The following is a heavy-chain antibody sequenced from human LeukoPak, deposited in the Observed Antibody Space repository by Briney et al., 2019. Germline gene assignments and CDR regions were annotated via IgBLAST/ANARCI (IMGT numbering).Heavy chain of an antibody. CDR3: ASDRGLRCSSTSCYEFDP. CDR2: IYTSGST. V-gene: IGHV4-4*07. J-gene: IGHJ5*02. CDR1: GGPISSYY. D-gene: IGHD2-2*01. Sequence: SETLSLTCTVSGGPISSYYWSWIRQPAGKGLEWIGRIYTSGSTNYNPSLKSRVTMSVATSKNQFSLKLSSVTAADTAVYYCASDRGLRCSSTSCYEFDPWGQGTLVTVFS.